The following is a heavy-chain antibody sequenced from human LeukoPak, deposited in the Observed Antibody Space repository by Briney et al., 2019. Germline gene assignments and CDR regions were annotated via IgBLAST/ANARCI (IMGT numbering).Heavy chain of an antibody. CDR3: ARDGVGGGFDY. D-gene: IGHD1-26*01. CDR1: GGSIGSYY. CDR2: IHYSGST. Sequence: SETLSLTCTVSGGSIGSYYWNWIRQPPGKGPEWIGYIHYSGSTNHNASLKSRVTISVDTSKNQFSLKLSSVTAADTAVYYCARDGVGGGFDYWGQGTLVTVSS. V-gene: IGHV4-59*01. J-gene: IGHJ4*02.